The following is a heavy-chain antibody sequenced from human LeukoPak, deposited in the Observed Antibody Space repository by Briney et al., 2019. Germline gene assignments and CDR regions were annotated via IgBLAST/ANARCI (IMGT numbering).Heavy chain of an antibody. V-gene: IGHV4-34*01. D-gene: IGHD2-8*02. CDR3: ASDSTGGQNY. CDR1: GGSFSGYY. J-gene: IGHJ4*02. Sequence: PSETLSLTCAVYGGSFSGYYWSWIRQPPGKGLEWIGEINHSGSTNYNPSLKSRVTISVDTSKNQFSLKLSSVTAADTAVYYCASDSTGGQNYWGQGTLVTVSS. CDR2: INHSGST.